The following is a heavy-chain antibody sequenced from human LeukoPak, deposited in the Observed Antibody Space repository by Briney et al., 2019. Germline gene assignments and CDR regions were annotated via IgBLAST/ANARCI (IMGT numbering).Heavy chain of an antibody. V-gene: IGHV3-69-1*01. CDR2: ISSGGDK. D-gene: IGHD3-10*01. CDR1: GFTFSGYA. Sequence: GGSLRLSCVASGFTFSGYAMNWVRQAPGKGLELEWVSSISSGGDKNYADSAKGRFTISRDNAKNSPFLQLNSLRAEDTAVYYCAKGYGSGNYYSDYWGQGTLVTVSS. J-gene: IGHJ4*02. CDR3: AKGYGSGNYYSDY.